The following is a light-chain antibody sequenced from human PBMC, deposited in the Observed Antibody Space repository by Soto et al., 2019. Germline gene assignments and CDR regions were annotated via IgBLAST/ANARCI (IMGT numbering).Light chain of an antibody. Sequence: QSVLTQPPSVSGAPGQRVTLSCSGGSSNLGAGYDVHWYQQLPGTAPQLLIFGNTNRPSGVPDRFSGSKSGTSAARAITGRQPEDEAEYFCQSFDSSLSSAVFGEGTQRTV. J-gene: IGLJ7*01. CDR1: SSNLGAGYD. CDR3: QSFDSSLSSAV. V-gene: IGLV1-40*01. CDR2: GNT.